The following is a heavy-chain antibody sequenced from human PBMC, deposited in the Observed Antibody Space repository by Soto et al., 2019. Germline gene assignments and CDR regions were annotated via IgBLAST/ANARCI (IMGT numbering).Heavy chain of an antibody. Sequence: EVQLVESGGGLVQPGGSLRLSCTASGFIVSDTYVNWVRQAPGKGLEWVSVISNRGDTHYADSVRGRFSLFRDISDNTLHLQMNNLRVEETAVYYCAREPRYCRGGSCSITGDAYDIWGQGTMVTVSS. V-gene: IGHV3-66*01. CDR1: GFIVSDTY. D-gene: IGHD2-15*01. CDR3: AREPRYCRGGSCSITGDAYDI. J-gene: IGHJ3*02. CDR2: ISNRGDT.